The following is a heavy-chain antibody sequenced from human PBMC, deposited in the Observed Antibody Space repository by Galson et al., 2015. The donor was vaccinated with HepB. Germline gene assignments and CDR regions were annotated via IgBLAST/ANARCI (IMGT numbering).Heavy chain of an antibody. CDR1: GYTFTSYA. J-gene: IGHJ6*02. D-gene: IGHD4-17*01. Sequence: SVKVSCKASGYTFTSYAMHWVRQAPGQRLEWMGWINAGNGNTKYSQKFQGRVTITRDTSASTAYMELSSLRSEDTAVYYCARDQRYGDYPNYYYYGMDVWGQGTTVTVSS. V-gene: IGHV1-3*01. CDR2: INAGNGNT. CDR3: ARDQRYGDYPNYYYYGMDV.